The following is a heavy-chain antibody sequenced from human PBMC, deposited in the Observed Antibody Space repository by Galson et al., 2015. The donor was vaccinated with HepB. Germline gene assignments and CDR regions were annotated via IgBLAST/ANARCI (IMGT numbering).Heavy chain of an antibody. CDR2: INHTGGT. D-gene: IGHD3-3*01. CDR3: ARGQRVPIFGVLTGSQSNWFDP. V-gene: IGHV4-34*01. Sequence: LSLTCAVYGGTLRDYLWNWIRQPPGKGLEWIGAINHTGGTNYNPSLKSRLTISEYSSKSQFSLKLNSVTAADTAVYYCARGQRVPIFGVLTGSQSNWFDPWGQGTLVTVSS. J-gene: IGHJ5*02. CDR1: GGTLRDYL.